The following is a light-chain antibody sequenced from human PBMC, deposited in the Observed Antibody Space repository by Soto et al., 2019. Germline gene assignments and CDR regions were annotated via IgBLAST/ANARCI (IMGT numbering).Light chain of an antibody. Sequence: EIVLTQSPATLPLSPGERATLSCRASQSVSSYLAWYQQKPGQAPRLLIYDASNRATGIPARFSGSGSGTDFTLTISSLEPEDFAVYYCQQRGNWPWTFGQGTKVEIK. CDR2: DAS. CDR3: QQRGNWPWT. CDR1: QSVSSY. J-gene: IGKJ1*01. V-gene: IGKV3-11*01.